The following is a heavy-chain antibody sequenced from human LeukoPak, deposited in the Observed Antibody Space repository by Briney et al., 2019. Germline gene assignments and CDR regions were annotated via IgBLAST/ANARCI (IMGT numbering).Heavy chain of an antibody. CDR3: VRAYWGELGPSFDY. CDR2: INPGGGST. CDR1: GYTFTSYY. V-gene: IGHV1-46*01. D-gene: IGHD1-26*01. Sequence: GASVKVSCKASGYTFTSYYLHWVRQALGQGLEWMGIINPGGGSTSYAQKFQGRVTMTRDTSTSTVYMELSSLRSEDTAVYYCVRAYWGELGPSFDYWGQGTLVTVSS. J-gene: IGHJ4*02.